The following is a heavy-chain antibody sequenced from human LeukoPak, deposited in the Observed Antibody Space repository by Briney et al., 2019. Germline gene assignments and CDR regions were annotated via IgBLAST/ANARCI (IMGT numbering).Heavy chain of an antibody. CDR1: GYTFTSYD. Sequence: GASVKVSCKASGYTFTSYDINWVRQATGQGLEWMGWMNPNSGNTGYAQKFQGRVTMTRNTSISTAYMELSSLRSEDTAVYYCARDGAWEQQLPDIAYYYYYMDVWGKGTTVTVSS. V-gene: IGHV1-8*01. D-gene: IGHD6-13*01. J-gene: IGHJ6*03. CDR3: ARDGAWEQQLPDIAYYYYYMDV. CDR2: MNPNSGNT.